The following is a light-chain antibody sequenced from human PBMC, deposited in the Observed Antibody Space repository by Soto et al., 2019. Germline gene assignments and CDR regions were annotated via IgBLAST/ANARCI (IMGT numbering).Light chain of an antibody. Sequence: PDYLAVSLGERATINCKSSQSLLYSSNNKNYLAWYQQKPGQPPKLLIHWASNREFGVPDRFSGSGSGTDFTLTISSLQTEDVAVYYCQQYYEPPWTFGQGTKVDIK. CDR1: QSLLYSSNNKNY. J-gene: IGKJ1*01. CDR2: WAS. V-gene: IGKV4-1*01. CDR3: QQYYEPPWT.